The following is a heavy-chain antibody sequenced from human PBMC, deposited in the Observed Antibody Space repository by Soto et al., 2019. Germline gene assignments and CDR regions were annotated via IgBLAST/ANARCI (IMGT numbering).Heavy chain of an antibody. CDR2: ISGSGGIT. CDR3: AKDYDILTGYYDY. CDR1: GFTFSSYA. Sequence: GGSLRLSCAASGFTFSSYAMSCVRQAPGKGLEWGSAISGSGGITYYADSVKGRFTISRDNSKNTLYMQMNSLRAEDTAVYYCAKDYDILTGYYDYWGQGTLVTVSS. V-gene: IGHV3-23*01. D-gene: IGHD3-9*01. J-gene: IGHJ4*02.